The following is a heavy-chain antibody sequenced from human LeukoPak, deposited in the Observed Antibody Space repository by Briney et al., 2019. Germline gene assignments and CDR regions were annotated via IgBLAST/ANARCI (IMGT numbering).Heavy chain of an antibody. D-gene: IGHD3-10*01. J-gene: IGHJ6*03. CDR2: INPDSGGT. CDR3: ARTFYYGSGRARYMDV. Sequence: ASVKVSCKASGYTFTGYHMHWVRQAPGQGLEWMGWINPDSGGTDYAQKFQGRVTMTRDTSISTAYMELSRLRSDDTAMYYCARTFYYGSGRARYMDVWGKGTTVTVSS. V-gene: IGHV1-2*02. CDR1: GYTFTGYH.